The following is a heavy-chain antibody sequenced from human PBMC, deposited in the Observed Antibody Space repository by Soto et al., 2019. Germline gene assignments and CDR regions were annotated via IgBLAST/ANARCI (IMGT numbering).Heavy chain of an antibody. D-gene: IGHD1-1*01. CDR3: AAGTENHYYNHMDV. CDR2: INAANGHT. V-gene: IGHV1-3*01. CDR1: GYTFASLA. Sequence: QVQLVQSGAEMKKPGASVKVSCKTSGYTFASLAMHWVRQAPGQRLEWMGWINAANGHTEYSQKFQGRVTITRDTSASTMFMDLSSLRSEDTAVYYCAAGTENHYYNHMDVWGKGTTVTVS. J-gene: IGHJ6*03.